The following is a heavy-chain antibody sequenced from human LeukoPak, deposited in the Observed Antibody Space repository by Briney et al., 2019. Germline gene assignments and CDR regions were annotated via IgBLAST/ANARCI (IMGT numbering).Heavy chain of an antibody. CDR3: ARLLHYYNSSGWGAFDI. Sequence: GGSLRLSCAASGFNFGSYSMTWVRQAPGKGLEWVSVISADSATTFYADAVKGRFTISRDNAKNSLYLQMNSLRAEDTAVYYCARLLHYYNSSGWGAFDIWGQGTMVTVSS. J-gene: IGHJ3*02. CDR2: ISADSATT. CDR1: GFNFGSYS. D-gene: IGHD3-22*01. V-gene: IGHV3-23*01.